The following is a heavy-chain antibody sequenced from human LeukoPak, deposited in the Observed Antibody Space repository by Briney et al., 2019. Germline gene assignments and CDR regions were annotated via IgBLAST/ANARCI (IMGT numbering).Heavy chain of an antibody. D-gene: IGHD3-22*01. CDR3: AKDLPRTYYDSSGYSFDH. Sequence: GGSLRLSCAASGFPFSTYAMSWVRQAPGKGLEWVSAISGSGGSTYYADSVKGRFTISRDNSKSTLYLQMNSLRAEDTALYYCAKDLPRTYYDSSGYSFDHWGQGTLVTVSS. CDR2: ISGSGGST. J-gene: IGHJ4*02. V-gene: IGHV3-23*01. CDR1: GFPFSTYA.